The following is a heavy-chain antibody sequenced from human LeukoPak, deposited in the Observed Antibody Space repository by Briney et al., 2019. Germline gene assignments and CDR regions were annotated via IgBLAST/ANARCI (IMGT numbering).Heavy chain of an antibody. D-gene: IGHD4-17*01. CDR3: AKESGIRSYGAYFPH. Sequence: GGSLRLSCAASGFTFSKVWMSWVRQAPGKGLEWVAVISYDGGTKYYADSVKGRFTISRDNSKSTLFLQMNSLRAEDTAVYYCAKESGIRSYGAYFPHWGQGTLVTVSS. CDR1: GFTFSKVW. V-gene: IGHV3-30*18. CDR2: ISYDGGTK. J-gene: IGHJ1*01.